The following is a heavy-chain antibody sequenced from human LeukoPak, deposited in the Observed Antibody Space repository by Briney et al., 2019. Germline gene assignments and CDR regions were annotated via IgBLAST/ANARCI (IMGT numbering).Heavy chain of an antibody. D-gene: IGHD3-22*01. CDR2: IYTSGST. V-gene: IGHV4-61*02. Sequence: TPSETLSLTCTVSGGSISSSSYYWSWIRQPAGKGLEWIGRIYTSGSTNYNPSLKSRVTISVDTSKNQFSLKLSSVTAADTAVYYCARDPDYDSSRGAFDYWGRGTLVTVSS. CDR1: GGSISSSSYY. CDR3: ARDPDYDSSRGAFDY. J-gene: IGHJ4*02.